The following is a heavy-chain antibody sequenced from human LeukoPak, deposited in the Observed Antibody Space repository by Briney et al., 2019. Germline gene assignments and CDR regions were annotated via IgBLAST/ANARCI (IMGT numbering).Heavy chain of an antibody. V-gene: IGHV4-4*07. CDR2: IYTSGST. D-gene: IGHD6-13*01. CDR3: ARLAAAGTDDY. CDR1: GGSISGYY. J-gene: IGHJ4*02. Sequence: SETLSLTCTVSGGSISGYYWSWIRQPAGKGLEWIGRIYTSGSTNYNPSLKSRVTISVDTSKNQFSLKLSSVTAADTAVYYCARLAAAGTDDYWGQGTLVTVSS.